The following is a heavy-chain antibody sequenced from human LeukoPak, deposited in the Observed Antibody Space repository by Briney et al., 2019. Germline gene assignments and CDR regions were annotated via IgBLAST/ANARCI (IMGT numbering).Heavy chain of an antibody. D-gene: IGHD6-13*01. Sequence: GGSLRLSCAASGFTFSDYYMSWIRQAPGQGLEWLSYISGSATHTTYADSVKGRFTISRDNAENSLFLQMNSLRDEDTAVYYCARVESTAAAGTTDYWGQGTLVTVSS. J-gene: IGHJ4*02. V-gene: IGHV3-11*06. CDR1: GFTFSDYY. CDR2: ISGSATHT. CDR3: ARVESTAAAGTTDY.